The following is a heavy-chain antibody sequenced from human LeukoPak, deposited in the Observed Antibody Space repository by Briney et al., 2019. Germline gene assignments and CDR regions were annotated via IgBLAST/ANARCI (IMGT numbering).Heavy chain of an antibody. J-gene: IGHJ4*02. D-gene: IGHD3-22*01. CDR1: GFTFSNAW. CDR2: IYSKTDGGAT. CDR3: ATGSNRYDSSDFDY. Sequence: PGGSLRLSCAASGFTFSNAWMNWVRQAPGKGLGWVGRIYSKTDGGATEYAAPVKGRFTISRDDSKNTLYLQMTSLNTEDTAVYYCATGSNRYDSSDFDYWGQGTLVTVSS. V-gene: IGHV3-15*01.